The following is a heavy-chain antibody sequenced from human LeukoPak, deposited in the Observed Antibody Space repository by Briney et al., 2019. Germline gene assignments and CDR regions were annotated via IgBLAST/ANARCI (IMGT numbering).Heavy chain of an antibody. Sequence: PSETLSLTCAVYGGSFSGYYWSWIRQPPGKGLEWIGEINHSGSTNYNPSLKSRVTISVGTSKNQFSLKLSSVTAADTAVYYCARWTGDGDYWGQGTLVTVSS. CDR2: INHSGST. D-gene: IGHD5-24*01. CDR1: GGSFSGYY. CDR3: ARWTGDGDY. V-gene: IGHV4-34*01. J-gene: IGHJ4*02.